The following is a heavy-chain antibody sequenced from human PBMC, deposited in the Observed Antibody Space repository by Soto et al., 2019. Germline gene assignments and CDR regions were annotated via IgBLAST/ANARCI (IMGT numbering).Heavy chain of an antibody. CDR1: GFTFSSYG. J-gene: IGHJ4*02. D-gene: IGHD6-13*01. CDR2: ISYDGSNK. V-gene: IGHV3-30*18. Sequence: GGSLRLSCAASGFTFSSYGMHWVRQAPGKGLEWVAVISYDGSNKYYADSVKGRFTISRGNSKNTLYLQMNSLRAEDTAVYYCAKEVVGAAAGAYFDYWGQGTLVTVSS. CDR3: AKEVVGAAAGAYFDY.